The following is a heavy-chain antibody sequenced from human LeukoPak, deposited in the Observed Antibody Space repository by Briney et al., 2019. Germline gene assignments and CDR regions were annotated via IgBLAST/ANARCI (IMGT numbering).Heavy chain of an antibody. CDR2: VYHSGST. J-gene: IGHJ4*02. D-gene: IGHD2-15*01. CDR3: ARLSAWWLADY. V-gene: IGHV4-39*01. Sequence: KPSETLSLTCTVSGGSITTSTSYWGWIRQPPGKGLEWIGSVYHSGSTYYTPSLKSRLTISVDTSKNQFSLKLRSVIATDTAVYYCARLSAWWLADYWGQGTQVTVSS. CDR1: GGSITTSTSY.